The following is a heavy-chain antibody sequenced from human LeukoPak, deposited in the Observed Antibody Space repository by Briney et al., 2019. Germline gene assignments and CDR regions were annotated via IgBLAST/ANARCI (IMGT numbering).Heavy chain of an antibody. J-gene: IGHJ6*02. V-gene: IGHV4-39*01. CDR3: ASYRSGLDV. CDR2: IYYSGST. CDR1: GGSISSGSYY. Sequence: SETLSLTCTVSGGSISSGSYYWGWIRQPPGKGLEWIGSIYYSGSTYYNPSLKSRVTISVDTSKNQFSLKLSSVTAADTAVYYCASYRSGLDVWGQGTTVTVSS.